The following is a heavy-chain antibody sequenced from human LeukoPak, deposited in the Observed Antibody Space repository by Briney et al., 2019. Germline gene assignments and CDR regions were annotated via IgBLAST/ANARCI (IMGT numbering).Heavy chain of an antibody. CDR3: ATLVATTRFDY. J-gene: IGHJ4*02. Sequence: GGSLSLSCAASGFTLSSYWMSWVRQAPGKGLEWVANIKQDGSEKYYVDSVKGRFTISRDNAKNSLYLQMSSLRAEDTAVYYCATLVATTRFDYWGQGTLATVSS. CDR1: GFTLSSYW. CDR2: IKQDGSEK. D-gene: IGHD5-12*01. V-gene: IGHV3-7*01.